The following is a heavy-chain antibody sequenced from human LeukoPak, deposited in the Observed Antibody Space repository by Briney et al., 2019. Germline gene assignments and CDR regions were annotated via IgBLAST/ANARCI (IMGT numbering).Heavy chain of an antibody. J-gene: IGHJ4*02. CDR2: INPNSGGT. CDR3: ARVAGSYGSGSYPFDY. V-gene: IGHV1-2*02. Sequence: ASVKVSCKASGYTFTGYYMHWVRQAPGQGLEWMGWINPNSGGTNYAQKLQGRVTMTTDTSTSTAYMELRSLRSDDTAVYYCARVAGSYGSGSYPFDYWGQGTLVTVSS. CDR1: GYTFTGYY. D-gene: IGHD3-10*01.